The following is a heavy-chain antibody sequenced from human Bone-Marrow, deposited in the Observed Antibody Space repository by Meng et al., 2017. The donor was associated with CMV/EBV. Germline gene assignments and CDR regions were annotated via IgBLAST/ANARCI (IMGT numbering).Heavy chain of an antibody. J-gene: IGHJ6*02. CDR1: GYSFTIND. Sequence: ASVKVSCKASGYSFTINDINWVRQAPGQGLEWMGWVNTKRGHTRYAQKFQGRLSITRDTSMTTAYMELTNLRSDDTAVYYCAREGGFLLYGLAVWGQGHTVTVAS. V-gene: IGHV1-8*02. D-gene: IGHD6-25*01. CDR3: AREGGFLLYGLAV. CDR2: VNTKRGHT.